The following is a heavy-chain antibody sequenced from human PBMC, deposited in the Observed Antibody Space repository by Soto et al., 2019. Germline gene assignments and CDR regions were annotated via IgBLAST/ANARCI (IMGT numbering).Heavy chain of an antibody. J-gene: IGHJ3*02. CDR1: GGSTSSSSYY. D-gene: IGHD1-26*01. Sequence: SETLSLTCTVSGGSTSSSSYYWGWIRQPPGKGLEWIGSIYYSGSTYYNPSLKSRVTISVDTSKNQFSLKLSSVTAADTAVYYCASPRVVGAPLAFDIWGQGTMVTVSS. V-gene: IGHV4-39*01. CDR2: IYYSGST. CDR3: ASPRVVGAPLAFDI.